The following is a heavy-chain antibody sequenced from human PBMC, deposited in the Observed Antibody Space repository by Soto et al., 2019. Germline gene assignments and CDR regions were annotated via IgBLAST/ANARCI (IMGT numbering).Heavy chain of an antibody. CDR3: ADSVLVTGPDY. V-gene: IGHV3-7*03. Sequence: EVQLVESGGGLVQPGGSLRLSCAASGFTFGSYWMSWVRQAPGKGLEWVANIKQDGSEKYYVDSVKGRFTISRDNDKRSLHLQMNSLRAEDTAVYYCADSVLVTGPDYWGQGTLVTVSS. J-gene: IGHJ4*02. CDR2: IKQDGSEK. D-gene: IGHD2-21*02. CDR1: GFTFGSYW.